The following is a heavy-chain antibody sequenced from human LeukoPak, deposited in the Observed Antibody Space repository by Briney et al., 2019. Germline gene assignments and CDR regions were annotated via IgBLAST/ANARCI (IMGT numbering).Heavy chain of an antibody. D-gene: IGHD3-10*01. J-gene: IGHJ5*02. CDR3: ARREGWFGEFSNWFDP. CDR1: GGSISSGSYY. CDR2: IYTSGST. V-gene: IGHV4-61*02. Sequence: SETLSLTCTVSGGSISSGSYYWSRIRQPAGKGLEWIGRIYTSGSTNYNPSLKSRVTMSVDTSKNQFSLKLTSVTAADTAVYYCARREGWFGEFSNWFDPWGQGTLVTVSS.